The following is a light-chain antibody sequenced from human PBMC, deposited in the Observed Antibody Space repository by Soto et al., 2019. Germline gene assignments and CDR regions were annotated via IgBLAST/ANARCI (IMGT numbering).Light chain of an antibody. CDR2: GAS. J-gene: IGKJ3*01. CDR3: QQYGSSPQT. CDR1: QSISSN. V-gene: IGKV3-20*01. Sequence: EIVMTQSPATLSVSPGERDTLYCRASQSISSNLAWYQQKPGQAPRLLIYGASSRATGIPDRFSGSGSGTDFTLTISRLEPEDFAVYYCQQYGSSPQTFGPGSKVDI.